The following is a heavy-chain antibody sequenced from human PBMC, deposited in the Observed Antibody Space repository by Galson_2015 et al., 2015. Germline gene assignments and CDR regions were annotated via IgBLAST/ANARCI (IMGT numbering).Heavy chain of an antibody. V-gene: IGHV1-18*01. CDR3: ARGAHYDFWSGPPYYYYMDV. J-gene: IGHJ6*03. D-gene: IGHD3-3*01. CDR2: ISAYNGNT. Sequence: SVKVSCKASGYTFTSYGISWVRQAPGQGLEWMGWISAYNGNTNYAQKLQGRVTMTTDTSTSTAYMELRSLRSDDTAVYYCARGAHYDFWSGPPYYYYMDVWGKGTTVTVSS. CDR1: GYTFTSYG.